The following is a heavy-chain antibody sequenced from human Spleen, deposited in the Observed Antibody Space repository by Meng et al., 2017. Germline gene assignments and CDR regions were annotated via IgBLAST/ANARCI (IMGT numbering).Heavy chain of an antibody. J-gene: IGHJ4*02. CDR1: GLRFTDAW. Sequence: EVQLVVSWGGLVNPGGALRLSCVASGLRFTDAWMTWVRQAPGKGLEWVGRIERNSDGGTKDYAAPVKGRFTVSRDDSKNTLYLQMDSLITEDTAVYFCATGAAAADHWGQGTLVTVSS. CDR2: IERNSDGGTK. D-gene: IGHD6-13*01. CDR3: ATGAAAADH. V-gene: IGHV3-15*04.